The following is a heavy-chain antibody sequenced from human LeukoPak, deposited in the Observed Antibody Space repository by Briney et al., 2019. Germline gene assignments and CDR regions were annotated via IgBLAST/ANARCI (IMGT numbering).Heavy chain of an antibody. Sequence: GGSLRLSCAASGFSFSSYWMHWVRQAPGKGLVWVSRLNSDGSSTSYADSVKGRFTISRDNAKNTLYLQMNSLRAEDTAVYYCARGQAQQWLISPWDYYYMDVWGKGTTVTISS. CDR1: GFSFSSYW. V-gene: IGHV3-74*01. CDR2: LNSDGSST. D-gene: IGHD6-19*01. J-gene: IGHJ6*03. CDR3: ARGQAQQWLISPWDYYYMDV.